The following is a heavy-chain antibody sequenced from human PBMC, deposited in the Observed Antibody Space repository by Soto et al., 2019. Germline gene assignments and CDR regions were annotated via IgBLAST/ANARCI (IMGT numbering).Heavy chain of an antibody. D-gene: IGHD6-19*01. CDR1: GGSISSYY. J-gene: IGHJ1*01. CDR2: IYYSGST. Sequence: SETMSLTCTVSGGSISSYYWSWIRQPPGKGLEWIGYIYYSGSTNYNPSLKSRVTISVDASKNQFSLKLSSVTAADTAVYYWAGAVAGTKHLQLCGQGAPVTVSS. CDR3: AGAVAGTKHLQL. V-gene: IGHV4-59*01.